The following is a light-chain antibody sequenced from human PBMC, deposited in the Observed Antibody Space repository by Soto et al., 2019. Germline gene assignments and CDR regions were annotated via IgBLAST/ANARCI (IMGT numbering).Light chain of an antibody. CDR3: QSYDRNNVNVV. CDR1: SGSIGSDY. Sequence: NFMLAQPHSVSESPGKTVTIACTVSSGSIGSDYVQWFQQRPGSAPTTVIFEDNQRPSGVSDRFSGSVDSSSNSAYLTISGLQTEDEADYYCQSYDRNNVNVVFGGGIKVTLL. V-gene: IGLV6-57*02. J-gene: IGLJ2*01. CDR2: EDN.